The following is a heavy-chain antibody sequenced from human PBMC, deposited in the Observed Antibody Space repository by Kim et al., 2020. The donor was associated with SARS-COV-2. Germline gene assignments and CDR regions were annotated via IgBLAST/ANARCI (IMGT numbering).Heavy chain of an antibody. V-gene: IGHV2-70*01. CDR2: VDWADDK. D-gene: IGHD5-12*01. Sequence: SGPTLVKPTQTLTLTCSFSGSSLSSSEMCVSWIRQPPGKALEWLALVDWADDKFYTTSLKSRLTASKDTSKNQVVLTMTNVDPVDTATYYCARVLRGYLHLDYWGPGILVTVSS. CDR3: ARVLRGYLHLDY. J-gene: IGHJ4*02. CDR1: GSSLSSSEMC.